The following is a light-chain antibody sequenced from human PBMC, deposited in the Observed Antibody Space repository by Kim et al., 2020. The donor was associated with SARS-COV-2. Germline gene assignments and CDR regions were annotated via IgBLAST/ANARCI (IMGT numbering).Light chain of an antibody. CDR3: QQLGNYPLT. Sequence: ASAGDTVNITCRASQDVETYLAWYRQNPGKAPTLLIYGASALQSGVPSRFSGSGSGTEFTLTISRLQPEDFATYYCQQLGNYPLTFGGGTKVDIK. V-gene: IGKV1-9*01. CDR1: QDVETY. J-gene: IGKJ4*01. CDR2: GAS.